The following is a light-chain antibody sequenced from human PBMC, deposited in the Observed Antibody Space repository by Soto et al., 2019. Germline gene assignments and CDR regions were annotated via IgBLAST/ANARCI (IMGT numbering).Light chain of an antibody. V-gene: IGKV3-15*01. Sequence: EIVLTQSPGTLSLSPGERATLSCRASNSVSSNLAWYQQKPGQAPRLLIYGASTRATGIPDRFSGSGSGTDFTLTISSLQSEDFAVYFCQQYNNWRSYTFGQGTKVDIK. CDR3: QQYNNWRSYT. CDR2: GAS. J-gene: IGKJ2*01. CDR1: NSVSSN.